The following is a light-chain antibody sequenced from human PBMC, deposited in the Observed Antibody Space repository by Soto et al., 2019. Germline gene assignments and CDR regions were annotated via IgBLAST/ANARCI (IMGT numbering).Light chain of an antibody. J-gene: IGKJ4*01. V-gene: IGKV3-20*01. CDR1: QSVSSSF. CDR3: QQYCSSPLT. Sequence: EIVLTQSPGTLSLSPGERATLSCRASQSVSSSFLAWYQQKPGQAPRLLIYGASSRATGIPDRFSGSGSGTDFTLTISRLEPEDVAVYYGQQYCSSPLTFGGGTEVEIK. CDR2: GAS.